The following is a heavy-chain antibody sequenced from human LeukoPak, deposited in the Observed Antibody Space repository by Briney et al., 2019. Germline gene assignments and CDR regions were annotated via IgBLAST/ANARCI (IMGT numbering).Heavy chain of an antibody. J-gene: IGHJ4*02. D-gene: IGHD2-21*02. Sequence: GGSLRLSCAASGFTFSGSAMNWVRQASGKGLEWVGRIRSKANSYATAYAASVKGRFTISRDDSKNTAYLQMNSLKTEDTAVYYCTRPAAPCGDCNLYYFDYWGQGTLVTVSS. CDR3: TRPAAPCGDCNLYYFDY. CDR2: IRSKANSYAT. V-gene: IGHV3-73*01. CDR1: GFTFSGSA.